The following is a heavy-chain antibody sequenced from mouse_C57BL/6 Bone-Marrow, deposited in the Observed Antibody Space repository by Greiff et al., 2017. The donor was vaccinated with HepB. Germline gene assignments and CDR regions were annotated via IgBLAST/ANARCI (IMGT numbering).Heavy chain of an antibody. D-gene: IGHD1-1*01. J-gene: IGHJ4*01. CDR2: IYPRSGNT. CDR3: ARPYGSYAMDY. CDR1: GYTFTSYG. Sequence: VMLVESGAELARPGASVKLSCKASGYTFTSYGISWVKQRTGQGLEWIGEIYPRSGNTYYNEKFKGKATLTADKSSSTAYMELRSLTSEDSAVYFCARPYGSYAMDYWGQGTSVTVSS. V-gene: IGHV1-81*01.